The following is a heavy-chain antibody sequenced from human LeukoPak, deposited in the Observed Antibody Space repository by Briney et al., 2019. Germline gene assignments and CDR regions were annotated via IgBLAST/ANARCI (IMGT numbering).Heavy chain of an antibody. Sequence: SETLSLTCTVSGGSINSYYWSWVRQPPGKGLEWIGEIYHSGSTNYNPSLKSRVTISVDKSKNQFSLKLSSVTAADTAVYYCAREVFRLGELSPPPQHFDYWGQGTLVTVSS. CDR2: IYHSGST. D-gene: IGHD3-16*02. CDR3: AREVFRLGELSPPPQHFDY. V-gene: IGHV4-4*02. J-gene: IGHJ4*02. CDR1: GGSINSYY.